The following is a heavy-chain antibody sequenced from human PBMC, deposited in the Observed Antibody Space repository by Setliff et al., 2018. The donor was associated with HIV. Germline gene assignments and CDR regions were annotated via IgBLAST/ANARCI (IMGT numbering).Heavy chain of an antibody. J-gene: IGHJ4*02. CDR1: GYSFPTYW. CDR3: ARVDMGYYYDSSGYSHFDH. D-gene: IGHD3-22*01. V-gene: IGHV5-51*01. Sequence: GESLKISCKGSGYSFPTYWIAWVRQMSGKGLEWMGVIYPDESDSRYSPSFRGQVTISADKSINTAYLQWSSLKASDTATYYCARVDMGYYYDSSGYSHFDHWGQGTLVTVSS. CDR2: IYPDESDS.